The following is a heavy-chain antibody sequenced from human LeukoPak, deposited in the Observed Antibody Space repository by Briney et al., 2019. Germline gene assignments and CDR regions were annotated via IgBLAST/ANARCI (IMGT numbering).Heavy chain of an antibody. CDR3: ARENDSGYSLNY. J-gene: IGHJ4*02. CDR2: IYHSGST. CDR1: GVSISSGNW. D-gene: IGHD3-22*01. V-gene: IGHV4-4*02. Sequence: PSGTLSLTCEVSGVSISSGNWWSWVRQPPGKGLEWIGQIYHSGSTNYNPPLKSRDTISVDKSKNHFSLRLSSVTAADTAVYYCARENDSGYSLNYWGQGTLVTVSS.